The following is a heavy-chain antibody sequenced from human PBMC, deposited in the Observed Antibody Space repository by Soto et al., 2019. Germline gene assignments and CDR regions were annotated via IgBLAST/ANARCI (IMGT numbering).Heavy chain of an antibody. D-gene: IGHD3-22*01. V-gene: IGHV4-31*03. J-gene: IGHJ3*02. Sequence: NPSAHLYLTCTVSGCCISSGGYYWIWIRQHPGKGLEWIGYIDYSGSTYYNASLKSRVTISVDTSKNQLPKKLGSLTDADTAVYYCARDEIGCYDSMGEYNAFGMCGQGTMVTVSS. CDR3: ARDEIGCYDSMGEYNAFGM. CDR2: IDYSGST. CDR1: GCCISSGGYY.